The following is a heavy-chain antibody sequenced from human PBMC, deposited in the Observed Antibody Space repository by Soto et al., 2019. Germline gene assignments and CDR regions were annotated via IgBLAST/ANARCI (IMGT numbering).Heavy chain of an antibody. Sequence: QVQLQESGPGLLKPSQTLSLTCTVSGGYIGNVDYYWTWIRQHPGKALEWIGYNYHSGSTYSNPSLKCWVPISVDTFQYHFSLELSSVTAADTSVYYCARTLGTHITAIPCAFLDYWGQGALVTVSS. V-gene: IGHV4-31*03. CDR2: NYHSGST. CDR3: ARTLGTHITAIPCAFLDY. CDR1: GGYIGNVDYY. D-gene: IGHD1-20*01. J-gene: IGHJ4*02.